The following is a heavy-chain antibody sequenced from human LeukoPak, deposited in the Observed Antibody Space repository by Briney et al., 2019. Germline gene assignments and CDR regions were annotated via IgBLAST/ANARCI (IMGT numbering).Heavy chain of an antibody. D-gene: IGHD6-19*01. CDR2: VTGNAATT. Sequence: GGSLRLSCAASGFTFSNHGMIWVRQDPGGGLGWVSAVTGNAATTYYADSVKGRFTISRDNSKNTLYLQMNSLRAEDTGVYYCAKIQGCIDVWGKGTTVTVSS. CDR1: GFTFSNHG. CDR3: AKIQGCIDV. J-gene: IGHJ6*03. V-gene: IGHV3-23*01.